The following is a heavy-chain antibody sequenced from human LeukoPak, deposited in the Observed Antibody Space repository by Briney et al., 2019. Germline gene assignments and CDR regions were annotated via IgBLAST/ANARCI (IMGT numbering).Heavy chain of an antibody. Sequence: ASVKVSCKASGYTSTGYYMHWVRQAPGQGLEWMGWINPNSGGTNYAQKFQGWVTMTRDTSISTAYMELSRLRSDDTAVYYCARFYDYYDSSGYTFRYFDYWGQGTLVTVSS. CDR1: GYTSTGYY. CDR3: ARFYDYYDSSGYTFRYFDY. V-gene: IGHV1-2*04. D-gene: IGHD3-22*01. J-gene: IGHJ4*02. CDR2: INPNSGGT.